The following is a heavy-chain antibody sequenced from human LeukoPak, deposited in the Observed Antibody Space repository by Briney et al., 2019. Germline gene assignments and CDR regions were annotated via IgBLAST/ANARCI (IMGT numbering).Heavy chain of an antibody. J-gene: IGHJ4*02. CDR1: GGYISTYY. V-gene: IGHV4-59*01. D-gene: IGHD4-17*01. CDR3: ARVPTVTFFDY. CDR2: IYYSGTT. Sequence: SETLSLSCTVSGGYISTYYGNWIRQPPGKGLEWIGYIYYSGTTNYNPSLKSRVSMSVDTPKNQFSLRLSSVTAADTAVYYCARVPTVTFFDYWGQGTLVTVSS.